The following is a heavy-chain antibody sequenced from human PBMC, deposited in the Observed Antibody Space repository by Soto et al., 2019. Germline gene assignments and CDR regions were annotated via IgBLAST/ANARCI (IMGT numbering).Heavy chain of an antibody. J-gene: IGHJ4*02. CDR1: GFTFSSYA. CDR3: AKDLSSGWYHWGVFGY. Sequence: PGGSLRLSCAASGFTFSSYAMSWVRQAPGKGLEWVSAISGSGGSTYYADSVKGRFTISRDNSKNTLYLQMNSLRAEDTAVYYCAKDLSSGWYHWGVFGYWGQGTLVTVSS. CDR2: ISGSGGST. V-gene: IGHV3-23*01. D-gene: IGHD6-19*01.